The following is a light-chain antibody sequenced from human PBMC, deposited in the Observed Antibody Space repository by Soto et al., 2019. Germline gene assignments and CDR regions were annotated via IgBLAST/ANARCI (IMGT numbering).Light chain of an antibody. V-gene: IGKV1-5*03. CDR1: QSISSW. CDR3: QKYNSATWT. CDR2: KAS. J-gene: IGKJ1*01. Sequence: DIQITQSPSTLSASVVDRVTITCRASQSISSWLAWYQQKPGKAPKLLIYKASSLESGVPSRFSASGSGTEFTLTISRLKNEDVATYYCQKYNSATWTFGQGTKVDI.